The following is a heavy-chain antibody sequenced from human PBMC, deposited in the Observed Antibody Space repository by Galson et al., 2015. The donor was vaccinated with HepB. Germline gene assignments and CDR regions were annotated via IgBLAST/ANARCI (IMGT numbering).Heavy chain of an antibody. J-gene: IGHJ4*02. CDR1: GGSISSSSYY. CDR2: IYYSGST. CDR3: ARRGQWLGHYYFDY. D-gene: IGHD6-19*01. Sequence: SETLSLTCTVSGGSISSSSYYWGWIRQPPGKGLEWIGSIYYSGSTHYNPSLKSRVTISADTSKNQFSLKLSSVTAADTAVYYCARRGQWLGHYYFDYWGQGTLVTVSS. V-gene: IGHV4-39*01.